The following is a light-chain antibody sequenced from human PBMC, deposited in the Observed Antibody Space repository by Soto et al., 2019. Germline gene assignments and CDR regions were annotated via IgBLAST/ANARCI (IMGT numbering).Light chain of an antibody. Sequence: QSVLTQPRSVSGSPGQSVTIPCTGTSSDVGGYNYVSWYQHHPGKAPKLMIYDVTKRPSGVRDRFSASKSGNTASLTISGLQAEDEADYYCCSYAGSYTYVFGTGTRSPS. V-gene: IGLV2-11*01. CDR1: SSDVGGYNY. CDR3: CSYAGSYTYV. CDR2: DVT. J-gene: IGLJ1*01.